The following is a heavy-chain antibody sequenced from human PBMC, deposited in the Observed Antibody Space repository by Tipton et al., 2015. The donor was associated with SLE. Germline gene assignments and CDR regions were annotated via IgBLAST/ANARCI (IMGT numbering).Heavy chain of an antibody. CDR3: ARGSDTSSSGPDY. J-gene: IGHJ4*02. D-gene: IGHD6-6*01. CDR2: ISRSSSFI. Sequence: LSLTCAASGFTFSSYSMHWVRQAPGKGLEWVSAISRSSSFIYYADSVEGRLAVSRDNAENSLYLQMNNLRAEDTAVYYCARGSDTSSSGPDYWGQGTLVAVSS. V-gene: IGHV3-21*01. CDR1: GFTFSSYS.